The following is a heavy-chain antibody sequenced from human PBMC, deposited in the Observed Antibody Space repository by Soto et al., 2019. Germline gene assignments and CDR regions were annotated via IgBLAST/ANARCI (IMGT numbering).Heavy chain of an antibody. V-gene: IGHV1-8*01. CDR2: MNPNSGNT. CDR3: ARGFDCSSTSCPETYYYYYYMDV. J-gene: IGHJ6*03. D-gene: IGHD2-2*01. Sequence: GVSAKVSCEASGYTFTSCDSKWVRQATRQGLEWMGWMNPNSGNTGYAQKFQGRVTMTRNTSISTAYMELSSLRSEDTAVYYCARGFDCSSTSCPETYYYYYYMDVWGKGTTVTVSS. CDR1: GYTFTSCD.